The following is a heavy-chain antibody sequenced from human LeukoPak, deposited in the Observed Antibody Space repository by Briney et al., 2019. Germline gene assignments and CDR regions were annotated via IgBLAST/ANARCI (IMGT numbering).Heavy chain of an antibody. J-gene: IGHJ3*02. CDR3: ARARNTRMYYDFDI. CDR1: RFTFSSYA. V-gene: IGHV3-20*04. CDR2: INWNGGST. Sequence: RPGGSLRLSCTASRFTFSSYAMSWVRQAPGKGLEWVSGINWNGGSTGYADSVKGRFTISRDNAKNSLYLQMNSLRAEDTALYYCARARNTRMYYDFDIWGQGTMVTVSS. D-gene: IGHD3-3*01.